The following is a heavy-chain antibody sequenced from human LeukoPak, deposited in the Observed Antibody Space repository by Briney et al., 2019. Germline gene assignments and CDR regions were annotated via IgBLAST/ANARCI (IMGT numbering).Heavy chain of an antibody. CDR3: IRDFRSADL. CDR1: GFTFSSYS. J-gene: IGHJ5*02. V-gene: IGHV3-74*01. Sequence: GGSLRLSCAASGFTFSSYSMNWVRQPPGKGLVWVSRIYVDGRTTNYADSVKGRFTISRDNAKNTVYLEMNSLSVEDTATYYCIRDFRSADLWGQGTLVTVTS. CDR2: IYVDGRTT.